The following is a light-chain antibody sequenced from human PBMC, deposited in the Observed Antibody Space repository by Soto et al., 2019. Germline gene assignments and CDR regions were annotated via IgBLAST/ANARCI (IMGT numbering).Light chain of an antibody. CDR2: AAS. V-gene: IGKV1-27*01. J-gene: IGKJ1*01. CDR3: QKYDSAPWT. Sequence: DIQMTQSPSSLSASVRDRVTITFRASQVISNYLAWYQQKPGKVPKLLIYAASTLQSGVPSRFSGSGSGTDFTLTISSLQPEDVSTYYCQKYDSAPWTFGQGTKVEIK. CDR1: QVISNY.